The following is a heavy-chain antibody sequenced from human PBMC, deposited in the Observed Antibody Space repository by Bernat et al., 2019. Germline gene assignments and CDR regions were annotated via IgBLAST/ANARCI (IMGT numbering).Heavy chain of an antibody. CDR3: ARVGMSGYSYGYAFYYYYGMDV. CDR1: GGSISSSNW. J-gene: IGHJ6*02. D-gene: IGHD5-18*01. Sequence: QVQLQESGPGLVKPSGTLSLTCAVSGGSISSSNWWSWVRQPPGKGLEWIGEIYHSGSTNYNPSLKSRVTISVDKSKNRCSLKLSSVTAADTAVYYCARVGMSGYSYGYAFYYYYGMDVWGQGTTVTVSS. V-gene: IGHV4-4*02. CDR2: IYHSGST.